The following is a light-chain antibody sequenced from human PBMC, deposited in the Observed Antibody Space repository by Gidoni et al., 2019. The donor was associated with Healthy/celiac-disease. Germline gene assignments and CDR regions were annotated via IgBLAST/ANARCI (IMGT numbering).Light chain of an antibody. Sequence: DIQMTQSPSSLSASVGDRVTITSRASQSISSYLNWYQQKPGKAPKLLIYAASSLQSGVPSRFSGSGSGTDFTLTISSLQPEDFATYYCQQSYSTMYTFGQXTKLKIK. J-gene: IGKJ2*01. V-gene: IGKV1-39*01. CDR1: QSISSY. CDR3: QQSYSTMYT. CDR2: AAS.